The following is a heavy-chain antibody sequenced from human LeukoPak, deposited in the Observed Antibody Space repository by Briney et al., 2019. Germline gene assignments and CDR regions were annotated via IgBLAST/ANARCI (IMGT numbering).Heavy chain of an antibody. D-gene: IGHD3-16*01. J-gene: IGHJ4*02. V-gene: IGHV4-39*07. CDR3: ARGRGRRGNYYFDY. CDR2: IYYSGST. Sequence: TSETLSLTCTVSGGSISSSSYYWGWIRQPPGKGLEWIGSIYYSGSTYYNPSLKSRVTISVDTSKNQFSLKLSSVTAADTAVYYCARGRGRRGNYYFDYWGQGTLVTVSS. CDR1: GGSISSSSYY.